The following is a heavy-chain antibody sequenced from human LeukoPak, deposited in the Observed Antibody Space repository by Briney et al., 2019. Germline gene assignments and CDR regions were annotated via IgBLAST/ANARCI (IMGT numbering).Heavy chain of an antibody. D-gene: IGHD6-13*01. CDR2: IYYSGST. J-gene: IGHJ4*02. CDR1: GGSISSHY. CDR3: ARQRGGIAAAWDY. Sequence: PSETLSLTCTVSGGSISSHYWSWIRQPPGKGLEWIGYIYYSGSTYYNPSLKSRVTISVDTSKNQFSLKLSSVTAADTAVYYCARQRGGIAAAWDYWGQGTLVTVSS. V-gene: IGHV4-59*08.